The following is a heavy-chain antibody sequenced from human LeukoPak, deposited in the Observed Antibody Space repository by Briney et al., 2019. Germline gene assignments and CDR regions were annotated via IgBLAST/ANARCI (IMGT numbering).Heavy chain of an antibody. CDR1: GGSFSGYY. CDR2: INHSGST. V-gene: IGHV4-34*01. J-gene: IGHJ4*02. D-gene: IGHD3-10*01. CDR3: ARGGYYGSGSPYWDFDY. Sequence: PSETLSLTCAVYGGSFSGYYWSWIRQPPGKGLEWIGEINHSGSTNYNPSLKSRVTISVDTSKNQFSLKLSSVTAADTAVYYCARGGYYGSGSPYWDFDYWGQGTLVTVSS.